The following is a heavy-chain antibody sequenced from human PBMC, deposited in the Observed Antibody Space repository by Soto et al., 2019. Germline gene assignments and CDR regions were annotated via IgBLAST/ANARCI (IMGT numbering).Heavy chain of an antibody. CDR3: ASNSYCGGGSCSRRAYYYYGMDV. CDR2: IYPGDSDT. D-gene: IGHD2-15*01. CDR1: GYSFTSYW. V-gene: IGHV5-51*01. J-gene: IGHJ6*02. Sequence: GESLKISCEGSGYSFTSYWIGWVRQMPGKGLEWMGIIYPGDSDTRYSPSFQGQVTISADKSISTAYLQWSSLKASDTAMYYCASNSYCGGGSCSRRAYYYYGMDVWGQGTTVTVSS.